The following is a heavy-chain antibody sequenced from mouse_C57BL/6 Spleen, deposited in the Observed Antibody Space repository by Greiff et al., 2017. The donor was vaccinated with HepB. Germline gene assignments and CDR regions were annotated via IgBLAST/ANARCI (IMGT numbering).Heavy chain of an antibody. V-gene: IGHV14-4*01. Sequence: VQLKESGAELVRPGASVKLSCTASGFNIKDDYMHWVKQRPEQGLEWIGWIDPENGDTEYASKFQGKATITADTSSNTAYLQLSSLTSEDTAVYYCTSHSTCAMGYWGQGTSVTVSS. CDR2: IDPENGDT. J-gene: IGHJ4*01. CDR1: GFNIKDDY. CDR3: TSHSTCAMGY.